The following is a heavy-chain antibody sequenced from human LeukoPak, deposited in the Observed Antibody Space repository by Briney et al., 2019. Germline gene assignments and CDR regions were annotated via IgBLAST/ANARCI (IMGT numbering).Heavy chain of an antibody. D-gene: IGHD1-7*01. J-gene: IGHJ4*02. CDR2: IYYSGST. CDR1: GGSISSYY. CDR3: ARGNYAVDY. V-gene: IGHV4-59*01. Sequence: PSETLSLTCTVSGGSISSYYWSWIRQPPGKGLEWIGYIYYSGSTNYNPSLKSRVTISVDTSKNQFSLKLSSVTAADTAVYYCARGNYAVDYWGQGTLVTVSS.